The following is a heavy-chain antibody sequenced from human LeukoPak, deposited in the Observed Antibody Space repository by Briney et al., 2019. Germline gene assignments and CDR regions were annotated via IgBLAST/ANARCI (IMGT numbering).Heavy chain of an antibody. Sequence: RSQTLSLTCTVSGGSISNGGYYWSWIRQHPGKGLEWIGYIYDSGTTYYNPALQSRVTISVDTSDNQFSLKLRSLTAADTAVYYCARGGDRRGFDYWGQGTLVTVSS. CDR3: ARGGDRRGFDY. D-gene: IGHD3-16*01. CDR2: IYDSGTT. J-gene: IGHJ4*02. CDR1: GGSISNGGYY. V-gene: IGHV4-31*03.